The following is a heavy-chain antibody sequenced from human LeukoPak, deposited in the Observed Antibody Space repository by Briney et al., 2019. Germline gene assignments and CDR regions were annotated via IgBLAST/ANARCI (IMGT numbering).Heavy chain of an antibody. CDR3: ATGLRDDIGFDY. D-gene: IGHD3-9*01. V-gene: IGHV1-18*01. Sequence: ASVKVSCKASGYTFTSYGISWVRQAPGQGLEWMGWISAYNGNTNYAQKLQGRVTMTRDMSTSTVYMELSSLRSEDTAVYYCATGLRDDIGFDYWGQGTLVTVSS. CDR1: GYTFTSYG. J-gene: IGHJ4*02. CDR2: ISAYNGNT.